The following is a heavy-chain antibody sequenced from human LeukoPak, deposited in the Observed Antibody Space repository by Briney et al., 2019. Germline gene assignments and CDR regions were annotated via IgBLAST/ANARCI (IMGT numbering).Heavy chain of an antibody. CDR2: IYYSGNT. D-gene: IGHD6-19*01. CDR1: GGSISSNNYY. J-gene: IGHJ4*02. V-gene: IGHV4-39*01. CDR3: ARQSSGWRFYFDN. Sequence: PSETLSLTCTVSGGSISSNNYYWGWIRQPPGRGLEWIGSIYYSGNTYYNPSLKSRVTISVDTSKNQFSLKLSSVTAADTALYYCARQSSGWRFYFDNWGQGTLVTVSS.